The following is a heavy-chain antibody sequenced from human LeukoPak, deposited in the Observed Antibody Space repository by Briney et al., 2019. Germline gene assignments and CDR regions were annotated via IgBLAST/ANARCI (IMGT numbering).Heavy chain of an antibody. D-gene: IGHD2-2*01. J-gene: IGHJ6*04. Sequence: GGSLRLSCSASGFTFSSYAMHWVRQAPGKGLEYVSAISSNGGSTYYADSVKGRFTISRDNSKNTLYLQMNSLRAEDTAVYYCAREGCSSTSCYPYYYYYGMDVWGKGTTVTVSS. V-gene: IGHV3-64*04. CDR2: ISSNGGST. CDR3: AREGCSSTSCYPYYYYYGMDV. CDR1: GFTFSSYA.